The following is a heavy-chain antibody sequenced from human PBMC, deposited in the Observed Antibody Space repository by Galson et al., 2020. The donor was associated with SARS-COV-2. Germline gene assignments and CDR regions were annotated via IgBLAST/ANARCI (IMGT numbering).Heavy chain of an antibody. CDR3: AKATRQSCSGAFCYPFDS. D-gene: IGHD2-15*01. V-gene: IGHV3-23*01. CDR1: GFTFTNYA. J-gene: IGHJ4*02. Sequence: GGSLRLSCTASGFTFTNYAMNWVRHVPGKGLQWVASIIGIGTDTYHADSVRGRFTISRDNSKNTVYLQMSSPRAADTGLYYRAKATRQSCSGAFCYPFDSWGQGTLVSVSS. CDR2: IIGIGTDT.